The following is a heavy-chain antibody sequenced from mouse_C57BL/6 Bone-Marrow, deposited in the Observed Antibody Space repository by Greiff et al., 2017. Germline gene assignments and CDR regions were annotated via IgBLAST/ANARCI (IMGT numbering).Heavy chain of an antibody. J-gene: IGHJ1*03. CDR2: IDPSDSYP. CDR3: SKEVYYVSSYDWYFDV. Sequence: VQGVESGAELVMPGASVKMSCKASGYTFTSYWMHWVKQRPGQGLEWIGEIDPSDSYPNYNQKFKGKSTLTVDKSSSTAYMQLSSLTSVDSAVYYCSKEVYYVSSYDWYFDVWGTGTTVTVSS. V-gene: IGHV1-69*01. D-gene: IGHD1-1*01. CDR1: GYTFTSYW.